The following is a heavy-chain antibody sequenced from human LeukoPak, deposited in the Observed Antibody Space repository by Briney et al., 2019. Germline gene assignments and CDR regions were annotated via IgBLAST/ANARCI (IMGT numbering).Heavy chain of an antibody. Sequence: GESLKISCKGFGYSFTTYWIGWVRQMPGKGLEWMGIIFPGDSDTRYNPSFQGQVTISADKSISTAYLQWSSLKASDTAMYYCACATPYYYGSGSYYADYWGQGTLVAVSS. D-gene: IGHD3-10*01. CDR1: GYSFTTYW. CDR3: ACATPYYYGSGSYYADY. J-gene: IGHJ4*02. V-gene: IGHV5-51*01. CDR2: IFPGDSDT.